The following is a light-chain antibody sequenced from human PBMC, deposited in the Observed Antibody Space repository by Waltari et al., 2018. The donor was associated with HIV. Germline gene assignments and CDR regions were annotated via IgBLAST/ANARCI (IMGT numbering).Light chain of an antibody. CDR1: SSNIVSHS. CDR3: AAWDDSVSGLV. Sequence: QSVLTQPPSASGTPGQTVTISCSGSSSNIVSHSVDWYQHVPGTAPKLLIHFSYQRPAGVSGRRSGYRSGTSASLTISGLQSEDEADYYCAAWDDSVSGLVFGGGTKLTVL. CDR2: FSY. V-gene: IGLV1-44*01. J-gene: IGLJ3*02.